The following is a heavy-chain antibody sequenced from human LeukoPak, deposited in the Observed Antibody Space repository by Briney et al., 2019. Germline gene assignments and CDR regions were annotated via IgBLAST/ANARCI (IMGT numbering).Heavy chain of an antibody. D-gene: IGHD4-11*01. CDR1: GFTFSSYA. J-gene: IGHJ4*02. CDR3: ARWGPPTTVTTSDY. V-gene: IGHV3-30*04. Sequence: GRSLRLSCAASGFTFSSYAMHWVRQAPGKGLEWVAVISYDGSNKYYADSVKGRFTISRDNSKNTLYLQMNSLRAEDTAVYYCARWGPPTTVTTSDYWGQGTLVTVSS. CDR2: ISYDGSNK.